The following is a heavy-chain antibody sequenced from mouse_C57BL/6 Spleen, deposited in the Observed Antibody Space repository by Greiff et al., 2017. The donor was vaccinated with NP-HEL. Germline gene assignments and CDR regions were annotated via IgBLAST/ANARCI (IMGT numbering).Heavy chain of an antibody. CDR3: AREGYYAHDRAMDY. CDR2: IDPSDSET. V-gene: IGHV1-52*01. CDR1: GYTFTSYW. J-gene: IGHJ4*01. D-gene: IGHD1-1*02. Sequence: QVQLQQPGAELVRPGSSVKLSCKASGYTFTSYWMHWVKQRPIQGLEWIGNIDPSDSETYYNQKFKDKATLTVDKSSSTAYMQLSSLTSEDSAVYYCAREGYYAHDRAMDYWGQGTSVTVSS.